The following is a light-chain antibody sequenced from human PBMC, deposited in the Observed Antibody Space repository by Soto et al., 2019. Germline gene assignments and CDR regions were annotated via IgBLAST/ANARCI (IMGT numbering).Light chain of an antibody. Sequence: EVVMTQSPATLSVSPGERATLSCRASQSVSSNLAWYQQKNGQAPRLLIYGASTRATGIPARFSGSGSGTEFTLTISSLQSEDSAVYYCQQYNNWPPYTFGQGTKLEIK. CDR3: QQYNNWPPYT. J-gene: IGKJ2*01. CDR1: QSVSSN. V-gene: IGKV3-15*01. CDR2: GAS.